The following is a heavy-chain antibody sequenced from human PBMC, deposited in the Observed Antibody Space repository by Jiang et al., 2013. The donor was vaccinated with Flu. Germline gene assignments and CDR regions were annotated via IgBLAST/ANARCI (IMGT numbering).Heavy chain of an antibody. Sequence: SGPGLVKPSETLSLTCAVSGGSISSYYWSWIRQPAGKGLEWIGRIYTSGSTNYNPSLKSRVTMSVDTSKNQFSLKLSSVTAADTAVYYCARWGTRGYSYGYYYFDYWGQGTLVTVSS. CDR2: IYTSGST. CDR1: GGSISSYY. J-gene: IGHJ4*02. CDR3: ARWGTRGYSYGYYYFDY. V-gene: IGHV4-4*07. D-gene: IGHD5-18*01.